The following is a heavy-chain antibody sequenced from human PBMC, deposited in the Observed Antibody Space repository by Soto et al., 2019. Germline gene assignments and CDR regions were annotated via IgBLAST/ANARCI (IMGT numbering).Heavy chain of an antibody. CDR3: ARVRQCCSANYCYFEP. CDR1: GGSVRAPDW. Sequence: QVHLQESGPGLVAPSGTLSLTCTLSGGSVRAPDWWSWFRHSPAKGLEGIAEVHISGHSNYNPSLRSRVSVSIDSSKNQFYLNLNAVTAADTAIYYCARVRQCCSANYCYFEPWGQGTQVTVSS. D-gene: IGHD2-15*01. CDR2: VHISGHS. V-gene: IGHV4-4*02. J-gene: IGHJ2*01.